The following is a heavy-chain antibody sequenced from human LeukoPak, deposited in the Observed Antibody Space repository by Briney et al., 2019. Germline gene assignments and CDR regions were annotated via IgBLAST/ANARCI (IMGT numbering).Heavy chain of an antibody. D-gene: IGHD6-19*01. Sequence: PSETLSLTCAVYGGSFSGYYWSWIRQPPGKGLEWIGEINHSGSTNYNPSPKSRVTISVDTSKNQFSLKLSSVTAADTAVYYCARGLKQWLPPYYYYYMDVWGKGTTVTVSS. CDR1: GGSFSGYY. V-gene: IGHV4-34*01. J-gene: IGHJ6*03. CDR2: INHSGST. CDR3: ARGLKQWLPPYYYYYMDV.